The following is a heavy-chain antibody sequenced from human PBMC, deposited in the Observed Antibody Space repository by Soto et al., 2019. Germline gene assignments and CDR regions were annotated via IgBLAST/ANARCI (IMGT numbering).Heavy chain of an antibody. CDR2: INSDGSST. Sequence: GGSLRLSCAASGFTFSSYWMHWVRQAPGKGLVWVSHINSDGSSTSYADSVKGRFTISRDNAKNTLYLQMNSLRAEDTAVYYCARVRYDFDYYMDVWGKGTTVTVSS. CDR1: GFTFSSYW. V-gene: IGHV3-74*01. D-gene: IGHD3-3*01. CDR3: ARVRYDFDYYMDV. J-gene: IGHJ6*03.